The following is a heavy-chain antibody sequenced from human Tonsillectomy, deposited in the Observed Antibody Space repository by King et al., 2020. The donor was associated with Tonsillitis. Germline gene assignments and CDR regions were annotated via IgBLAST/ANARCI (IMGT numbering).Heavy chain of an antibody. CDR1: GYSFTSSW. CDR3: ARLEAGAGPRYWYFDL. V-gene: IGHV5-51*03. D-gene: IGHD6-13*01. Sequence: QLVQSGAEVKKPGESLKISCKGSGYSFTSSWIGWVRQMPGKGLEWMGIIYPGDSDTRYSPSFQGQVTISADKSISTAYLQWSTLKDSDTAIYYCARLEAGAGPRYWYFDLWGRGTLVTVSS. J-gene: IGHJ2*01. CDR2: IYPGDSDT.